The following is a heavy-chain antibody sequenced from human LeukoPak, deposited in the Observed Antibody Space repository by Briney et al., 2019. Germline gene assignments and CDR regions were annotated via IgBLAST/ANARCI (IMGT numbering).Heavy chain of an antibody. Sequence: PGGSLRLSCAASGFTFSNYWMSWVRQAPGKGLEWVANIKQDGDEQYYVDSVRGRFTISRGNAKNSLYLQMNSLRAEDTALYYCAIMHPYYDGSGYWVQWGQGTLVTVSS. V-gene: IGHV3-7*03. J-gene: IGHJ4*02. CDR3: AIMHPYYDGSGYWVQ. CDR1: GFTFSNYW. D-gene: IGHD3-22*01. CDR2: IKQDGDEQ.